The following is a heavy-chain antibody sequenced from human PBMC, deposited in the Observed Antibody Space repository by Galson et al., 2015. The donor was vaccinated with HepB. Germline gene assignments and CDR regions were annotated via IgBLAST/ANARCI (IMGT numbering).Heavy chain of an antibody. CDR2: ISYDGSNK. D-gene: IGHD6-19*01. V-gene: IGHV3-30*18. CDR3: AKDLGGIAVAGTYHYYYGMDV. J-gene: IGHJ6*02. Sequence: SLRLSCAASGFTFRSYIMHGVRQAQRKGLGWVAVISYDGSNKYYADSVKGRFTISRDNSKNTLYLQMNSLRAEDTAVYYCAKDLGGIAVAGTYHYYYGMDVWGQGTTVTVSS. CDR1: GFTFRSYI.